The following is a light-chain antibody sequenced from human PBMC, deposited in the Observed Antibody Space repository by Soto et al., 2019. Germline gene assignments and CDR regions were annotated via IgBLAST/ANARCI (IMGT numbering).Light chain of an antibody. J-gene: IGKJ3*01. CDR1: RGVSANY. Sequence: VLTQSPGTLSLSEGERATLSCRASRGVSANYLAWYQQKPGQAPRLLIYDVSNRAAGIPARFSGSGSGTDFTLTISSLQPEDVATYYCQKYNSAPLTFGPGTKVDIK. CDR3: QKYNSAPLT. CDR2: DVS. V-gene: IGKV3-20*01.